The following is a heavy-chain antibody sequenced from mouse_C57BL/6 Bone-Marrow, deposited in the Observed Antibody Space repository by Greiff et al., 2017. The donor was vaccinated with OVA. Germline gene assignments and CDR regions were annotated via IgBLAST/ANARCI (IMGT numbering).Heavy chain of an antibody. D-gene: IGHD1-1*01. CDR3: ARVGYYYGRSYGYFDY. CDR2: IDPSDSET. V-gene: IGHV1-52*01. CDR1: GYTFTSYW. J-gene: IGHJ2*01. Sequence: QVQLKQPGAELVRPGSSVKLSCKASGYTFTSYWMHWVKQRPIQGLEWIGNIDPSDSETHYNQKFKDKATLTVDKSSITAYMQLSSLTAVDSAVYYCARVGYYYGRSYGYFDYWGQGTTLTVSS.